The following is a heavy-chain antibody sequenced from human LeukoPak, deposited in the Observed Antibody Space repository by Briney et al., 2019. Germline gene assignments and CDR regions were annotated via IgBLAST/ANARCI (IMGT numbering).Heavy chain of an antibody. CDR2: IKEDGSEK. D-gene: IGHD4-23*01. V-gene: IGHV3-7*01. CDR3: VRDGRWPLVGDF. J-gene: IGHJ4*02. CDR1: GFILSTYW. Sequence: PGGSLRLSCEVSGFILSTYWMCWVRQAPGKGLEWVACIKEDGSEKYYVNSVKGRFTISRDNVKNSIYLQMNSLRGEDTAVYYCVRDGRWPLVGDFWGQGTLVAVSS.